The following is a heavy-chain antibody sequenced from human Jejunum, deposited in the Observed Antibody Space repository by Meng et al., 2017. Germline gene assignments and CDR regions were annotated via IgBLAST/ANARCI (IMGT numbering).Heavy chain of an antibody. V-gene: IGHV4-34*01. CDR1: GGSFSDYY. D-gene: IGHD3-16*01. CDR2: IHYSGST. J-gene: IGHJ4*02. CDR3: AGGRHFAWGTDDY. Sequence: QVQLQEWGAGLFKPSETLSLTCAVYGGSFSDYYWSWIRQPPGQGLEWIGEIHYSGSTKYNPSLKSRVTILVDTSRNQFSLKLSSVTAADTAVYYCAGGRHFAWGTDDYWGQGTLVTVSS.